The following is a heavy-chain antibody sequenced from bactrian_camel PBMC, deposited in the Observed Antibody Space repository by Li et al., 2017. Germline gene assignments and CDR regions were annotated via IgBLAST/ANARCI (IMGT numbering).Heavy chain of an antibody. J-gene: IGHJ4*01. Sequence: HVQLVESGGGSVQAGGSLTLSCVASGVTYNSHCMGWFRQPPGNEREGVASIDNDGITNYADSVKGRFTISRDNTKTTLYLQMNDLKIEDTAMYYCATGGLAAVVEAVPRFAYTGQGTQVTVS. CDR1: GVTYNSHC. CDR2: IDNDGIT. V-gene: IGHV3S55*01. D-gene: IGHD1*01.